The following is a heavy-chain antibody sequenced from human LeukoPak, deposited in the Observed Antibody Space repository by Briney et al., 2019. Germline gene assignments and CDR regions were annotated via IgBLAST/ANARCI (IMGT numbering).Heavy chain of an antibody. CDR2: IYSGGNT. Sequence: PGGSLRLSCAASGFTVSSNYMTWVRQAPGKGLEWVSVIYSGGNTYYTDSVRGRFTISRDNSKNTLYLQMNSLRADDTAVYYCARENYFGSGSYYLGYWGQGTLVTVSS. CDR3: ARENYFGSGSYYLGY. J-gene: IGHJ4*02. D-gene: IGHD3-10*01. CDR1: GFTVSSNY. V-gene: IGHV3-53*01.